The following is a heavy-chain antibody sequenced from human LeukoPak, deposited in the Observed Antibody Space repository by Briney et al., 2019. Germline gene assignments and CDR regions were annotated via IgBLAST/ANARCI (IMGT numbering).Heavy chain of an antibody. J-gene: IGHJ5*02. CDR1: GGSFSGYY. Sequence: SETLSLTCAVYGGSFSGYYWSWIRQPPGKGLEWIGEINHSGSTNYNPSLKSRVTISVDTSKNQFSLKLSSVTAADTAVYYCARGYCSGGSCYGPWGQGTLVTVSS. D-gene: IGHD2-15*01. CDR3: ARGYCSGGSCYGP. V-gene: IGHV4-34*01. CDR2: INHSGST.